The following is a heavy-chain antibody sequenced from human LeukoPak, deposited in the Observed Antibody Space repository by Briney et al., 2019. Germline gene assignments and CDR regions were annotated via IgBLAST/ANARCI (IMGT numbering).Heavy chain of an antibody. D-gene: IGHD3-16*01. CDR3: TKSRFYDYVWGGS. V-gene: IGHV3-49*03. CDR1: GISPGDYA. J-gene: IGHJ5*02. Sequence: GGSLRLSCTASGISPGDYAMSWFRQAPGKGLERVSLIRSKAYGGTTEYAASVEGRFTISRDDSKSIAYLQMNSLKTEDTAVYYCTKSRFYDYVWGGSWGQGTLVTVSS. CDR2: IRSKAYGGTT.